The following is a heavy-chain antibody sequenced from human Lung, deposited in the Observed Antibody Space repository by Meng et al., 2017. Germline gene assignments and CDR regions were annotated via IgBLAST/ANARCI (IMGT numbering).Heavy chain of an antibody. CDR3: AILSHCTGGTCYPYDY. CDR2: ISPYNGYT. V-gene: IGHV1-18*01. J-gene: IGHJ4*02. Sequence: QVTLMQSGAEVKKPGASVKVSGKASGYTFTTYGISWGRQAPGQGLEWMGWISPYNGYTSSIQKFQGRVTMTTDTSTSTAYMELMSLGSDDTAVYYCAILSHCTGGTCYPYDYWGQGTLVTVSS. D-gene: IGHD2-15*01. CDR1: GYTFTTYG.